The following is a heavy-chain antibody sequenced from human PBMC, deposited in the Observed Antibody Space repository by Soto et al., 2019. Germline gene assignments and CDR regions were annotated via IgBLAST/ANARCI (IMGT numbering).Heavy chain of an antibody. Sequence: GASVKVSCKASGGTFRSYAISWVRQAPGQGFEWMGGIIPIFGTANYAQKFQGRVTITADESTSTAYMELSSLRSEDTAVYYCAREWELPGPSVRAYYFDYWGQGTLVTVSS. J-gene: IGHJ4*02. V-gene: IGHV1-69*13. CDR3: AREWELPGPSVRAYYFDY. CDR2: IIPIFGTA. CDR1: GGTFRSYA. D-gene: IGHD3-10*01.